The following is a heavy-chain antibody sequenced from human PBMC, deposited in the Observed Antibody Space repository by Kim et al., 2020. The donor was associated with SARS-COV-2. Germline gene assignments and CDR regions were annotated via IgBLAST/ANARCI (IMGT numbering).Heavy chain of an antibody. D-gene: IGHD3-10*01. CDR3: ARESYYPALGYYYYGMDV. V-gene: IGHV3-53*01. J-gene: IGHJ6*02. Sequence: GGSLRLSCAASGFTVSSNYMSWVRQAPGKGLEWVSVIYSGGSTYYADPVKGRFTISRDNSKNTLYLQINSRRPEDTAVYYCARESYYPALGYYYYGMDVWGQGTTVTLSS. CDR1: GFTVSSNY. CDR2: IYSGGST.